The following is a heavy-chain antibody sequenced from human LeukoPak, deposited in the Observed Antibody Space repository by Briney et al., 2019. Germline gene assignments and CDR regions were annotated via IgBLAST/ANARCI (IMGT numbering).Heavy chain of an antibody. D-gene: IGHD6-19*01. V-gene: IGHV1-2*02. Sequence: ASVKVSCKASGYTFTGYYMHWVRQAPGQGLEGMGWINPNSGGTNYAQKFQGRVTMTRDTSISTAYMELSRLRSDDTAVYYCARGIAVAGTLRFDPWGQGTLVTVSS. J-gene: IGHJ5*02. CDR3: ARGIAVAGTLRFDP. CDR1: GYTFTGYY. CDR2: INPNSGGT.